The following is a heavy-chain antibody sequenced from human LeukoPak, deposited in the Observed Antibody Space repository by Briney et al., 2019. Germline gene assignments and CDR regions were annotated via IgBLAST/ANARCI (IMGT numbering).Heavy chain of an antibody. J-gene: IGHJ4*02. V-gene: IGHV1-18*01. CDR2: ISAYTGNT. CDR1: GYTFTSYS. D-gene: IGHD4-17*01. CDR3: ARVGYGDYSFEY. Sequence: ASVKVSCKPSGYTFTSYSITWVRQAPAQGLEWMGWISAYTGNTNYAQKLQGRVTMTTDTSTSTAYMELRSLRSDDTAVYYCARVGYGDYSFEYWGQGTLVTVSS.